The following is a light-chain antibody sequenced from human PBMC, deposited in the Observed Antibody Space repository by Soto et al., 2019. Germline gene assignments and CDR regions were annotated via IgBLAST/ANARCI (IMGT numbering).Light chain of an antibody. CDR1: QGISTY. V-gene: IGKV1-39*01. Sequence: IQMTQSPSSLSASVGDRVTITCRASQGISTYLNWYQQKPGKAPKLLIYAASSLQSGVPSRFSGSGSETDFTLIISSLQPEHFATYSCQQSYSTTWTFGQGTKVDIK. CDR2: AAS. CDR3: QQSYSTTWT. J-gene: IGKJ1*01.